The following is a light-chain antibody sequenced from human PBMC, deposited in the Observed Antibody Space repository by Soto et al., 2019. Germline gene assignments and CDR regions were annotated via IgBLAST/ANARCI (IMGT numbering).Light chain of an antibody. CDR1: SSDVGGYNY. CDR2: DVT. Sequence: QAVVTQPASVSGSPGQSITISCTGTSSDVGGYNYVSWYQQHPGKAPKLMIYDVTSRPSGVSNRFSGSKSGNTASLIISGLLAEDEADYYCTSYTTNKTPLFGGGTKLTVL. J-gene: IGLJ2*01. CDR3: TSYTTNKTPL. V-gene: IGLV2-14*03.